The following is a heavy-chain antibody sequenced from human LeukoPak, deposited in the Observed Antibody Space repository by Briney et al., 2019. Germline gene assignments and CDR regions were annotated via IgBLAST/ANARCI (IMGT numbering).Heavy chain of an antibody. Sequence: ASVKVSCKASGYTFTTYDINWVRQATGQGLEWMGWMSPNSGYTGYAQKFQGRVTITRDTSISTAYMELSSLRSEDTAVYCCARVAGSIDYWGQGTLVTVSS. V-gene: IGHV1-8*03. J-gene: IGHJ4*02. CDR2: MSPNSGYT. D-gene: IGHD6-19*01. CDR3: ARVAGSIDY. CDR1: GYTFTTYD.